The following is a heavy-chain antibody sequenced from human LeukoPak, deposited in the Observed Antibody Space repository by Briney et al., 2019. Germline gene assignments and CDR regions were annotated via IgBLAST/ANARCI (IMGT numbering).Heavy chain of an antibody. V-gene: IGHV1-69*13. Sequence: ASVKVSCKASGGTFSSYAISWVRQAPGQGLEWMGGIIPIFGTANYAQKFQGRVTITADESTSTAYMELSSLRSEDTAVYYCVRDQTTVVSGKAFDIWGQGTMVTVSS. CDR3: VRDQTTVVSGKAFDI. D-gene: IGHD4-23*01. CDR1: GGTFSSYA. J-gene: IGHJ3*02. CDR2: IIPIFGTA.